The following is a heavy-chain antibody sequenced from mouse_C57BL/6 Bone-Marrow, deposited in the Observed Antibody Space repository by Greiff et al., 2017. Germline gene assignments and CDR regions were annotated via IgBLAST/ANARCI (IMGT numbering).Heavy chain of an antibody. CDR3: ARRDYRKRVFAY. V-gene: IGHV1-81*01. CDR1: GYTFTSYG. J-gene: IGHJ3*01. Sequence: QVQLQQSGAELARPGASVKLSGKASGYTFTSYGISWVKQRTGQGLEWIGEIYPRSGNTYYNEKFKGKAKLTADKSSSTAYMELRSLTSEDSAVYFCARRDYRKRVFAYWGQGTLVTVSA. CDR2: IYPRSGNT. D-gene: IGHD2-14*01.